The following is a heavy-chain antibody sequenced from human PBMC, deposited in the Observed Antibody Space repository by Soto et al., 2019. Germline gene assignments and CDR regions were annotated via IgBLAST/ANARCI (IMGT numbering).Heavy chain of an antibody. CDR2: ISVHSGNA. Sequence: ASVKVSCKASGYTFTGYGISWVRQAPGQGLECMGWISVHSGNAFYAQDLQGRVTMAADTSTNTAYLEVRSLRSDDTAVYYCARGHQFFDNWGQGTLVTVSS. CDR1: GYTFTGYG. J-gene: IGHJ4*02. V-gene: IGHV1-18*04. CDR3: ARGHQFFDN.